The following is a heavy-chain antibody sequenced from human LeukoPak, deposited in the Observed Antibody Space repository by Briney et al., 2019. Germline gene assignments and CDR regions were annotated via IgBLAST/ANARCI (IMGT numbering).Heavy chain of an antibody. CDR3: ARGYSSSWYGDYYYYGMDV. CDR2: IIPILGIA. D-gene: IGHD6-13*01. Sequence: GASVKVSCKASGGTFSSYAISWVRQAPGQGLEWMGRIIPILGIANYAQKFQGRVTITADKSTSTAYMELSSLRSEDTAVYYCARGYSSSWYGDYYYYGMDVWGQGTTVTVSS. J-gene: IGHJ6*02. V-gene: IGHV1-69*04. CDR1: GGTFSSYA.